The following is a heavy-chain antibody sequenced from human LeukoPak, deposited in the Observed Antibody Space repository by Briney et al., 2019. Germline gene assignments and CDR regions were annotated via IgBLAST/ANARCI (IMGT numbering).Heavy chain of an antibody. CDR1: EYTSTGYY. CDR2: INPNSGGT. D-gene: IGHD6-19*01. V-gene: IGHV1-2*02. CDR3: VLAVAGTYYFDY. J-gene: IGHJ4*02. Sequence: ASVKVSCKASEYTSTGYYMHWVRQAPGQGLEWMGWINPNSGGTNYVEKFQGRVTMTRDTSISTAYMELSRLRSDDTAVYYCVLAVAGTYYFDYWGQGTLVTVSS.